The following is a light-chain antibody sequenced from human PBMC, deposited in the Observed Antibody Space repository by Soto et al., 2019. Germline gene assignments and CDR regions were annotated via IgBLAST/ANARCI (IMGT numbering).Light chain of an antibody. CDR2: DVS. J-gene: IGLJ3*02. CDR1: SSDVGTYNY. Sequence: QSALTQPRSVSGPPGQSVSISCSGTSSDVGTYNYVSWYQQHPGKAPKLMIYDVSKRPSGVPDRFSGSKSGNTASLTISGLQAEDEADYYCQSYDTSLIGWVFGGGTKLTVL. V-gene: IGLV2-11*01. CDR3: QSYDTSLIGWV.